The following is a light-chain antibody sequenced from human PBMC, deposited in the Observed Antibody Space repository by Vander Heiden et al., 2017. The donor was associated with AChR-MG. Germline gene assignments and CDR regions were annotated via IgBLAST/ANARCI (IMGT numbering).Light chain of an antibody. J-gene: IGLJ2*01. Sequence: QSALTQPASVSGSPGQSITISCTGTSSDVGSYNLVSWYQQHPGKAPKLMMYEVTKRPSGVSNRFSGSKPGNTASLTISGLQAEDETDDYCCSFANSSTFVFGGGTKLTVL. CDR3: CSFANSSTFV. V-gene: IGLV2-23*02. CDR2: EVT. CDR1: SSDVGSYNL.